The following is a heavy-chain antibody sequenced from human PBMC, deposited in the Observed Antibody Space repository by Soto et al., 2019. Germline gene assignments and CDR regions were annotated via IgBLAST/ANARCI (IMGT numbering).Heavy chain of an antibody. CDR3: ATLIAVAGTKYFDY. CDR1: GFTFSSYW. V-gene: IGHV3-7*01. Sequence: GGSLRLSCAASGFTFSSYWMSWVRQAPGKGLEWVANIKQDGSEKYYVDSVKGRFTISRDNAKNSLYLQMNSLRAEDTAVYYCATLIAVAGTKYFDYWGQGTLVTVSS. CDR2: IKQDGSEK. J-gene: IGHJ4*02. D-gene: IGHD6-19*01.